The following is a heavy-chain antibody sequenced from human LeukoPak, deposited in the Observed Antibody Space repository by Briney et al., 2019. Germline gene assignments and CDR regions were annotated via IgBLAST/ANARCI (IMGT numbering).Heavy chain of an antibody. J-gene: IGHJ4*02. CDR3: AKGRGAFDY. D-gene: IGHD3-10*01. CDR1: GFTFDDYG. Sequence: GGSLRLSCAASGFTFDDYGMNWVRQAPGKGLEWVSSISSSSSYIYYADSVKGRFTISRDNAKNSLYLQMSSLRAEDTALYYCAKGRGAFDYWGQGTLVTVSS. CDR2: ISSSSSYI. V-gene: IGHV3-21*04.